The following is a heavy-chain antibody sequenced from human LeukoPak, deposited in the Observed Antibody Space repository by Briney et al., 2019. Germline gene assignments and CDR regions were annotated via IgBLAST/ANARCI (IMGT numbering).Heavy chain of an antibody. D-gene: IGHD1-14*01. J-gene: IGHJ6*02. CDR3: ARHTRNHGMEV. CDR2: IYNSGST. V-gene: IGHV4-31*03. CDR1: GGSISSGDYS. Sequence: PSQTLSLICIVSGGSISSGDYSWTWIRQHPGKGLEWIGYIYNSGSTSYKPSLKSRVTISEDTSQNQFSLKPSSVTAADTAVYYCARHTRNHGMEVWGQGTTVTVSS.